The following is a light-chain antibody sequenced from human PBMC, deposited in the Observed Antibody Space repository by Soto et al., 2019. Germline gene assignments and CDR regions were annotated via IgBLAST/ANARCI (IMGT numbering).Light chain of an antibody. V-gene: IGKV3-15*01. CDR3: QQYEDWPPIT. Sequence: VMTQSPATLSVSPGESATLSCRASQNVFTNVAWYQQKPGQAPRRLIYGASTRATGVPARFSGSGSATEFTLTISSLQSEDFAVYYCQQYEDWPPITFGQGTRL. CDR2: GAS. CDR1: QNVFTN. J-gene: IGKJ5*01.